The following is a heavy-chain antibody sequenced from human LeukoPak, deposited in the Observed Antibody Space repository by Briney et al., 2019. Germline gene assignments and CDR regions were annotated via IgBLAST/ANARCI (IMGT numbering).Heavy chain of an antibody. CDR1: GFTFSSYA. CDR3: ARENPIYDSYAFDI. CDR2: ISPTGGNT. Sequence: GGSLRLSCAASGFTFSSYAMSWVRQAPGRGLEWVSTISPTGGNTYYADSVEGRFTISRDNSKSTLYLQMNSLRAEDTAVYYCARENPIYDSYAFDIWGQGTMVTISS. J-gene: IGHJ3*02. D-gene: IGHD3-3*01. V-gene: IGHV3-23*01.